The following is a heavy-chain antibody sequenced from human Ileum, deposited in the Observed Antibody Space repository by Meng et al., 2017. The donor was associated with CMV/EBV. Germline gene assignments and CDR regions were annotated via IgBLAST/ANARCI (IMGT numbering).Heavy chain of an antibody. D-gene: IGHD1-26*01. V-gene: IGHV3-48*04. CDR1: GFTFSSYS. Sequence: GESLKISCAASGFTFSSYSMNWVRQAPGKGLEWVSYISSSSSTIYYVDSVRGRFTISRDNVKNSLYLQMNSLRAEDTDVYYCARDGNQGDYWGQGTLVTVSS. CDR2: ISSSSSTI. J-gene: IGHJ4*02. CDR3: ARDGNQGDY.